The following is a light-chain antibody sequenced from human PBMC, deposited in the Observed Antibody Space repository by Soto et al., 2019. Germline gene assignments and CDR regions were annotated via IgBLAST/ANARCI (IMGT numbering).Light chain of an antibody. V-gene: IGKV1-17*03. CDR2: GAS. CDR1: QGISDY. Sequence: DIQMTQSPSAMSASVGDRVTITCRASQGISDYLAWFQQKPGKVPQRLIYGASSLQSGVPSRFSGSGSGTEFTLTISSLQPDDFATYYCLQHNSYPYSFSQGTKLEIK. CDR3: LQHNSYPYS. J-gene: IGKJ2*01.